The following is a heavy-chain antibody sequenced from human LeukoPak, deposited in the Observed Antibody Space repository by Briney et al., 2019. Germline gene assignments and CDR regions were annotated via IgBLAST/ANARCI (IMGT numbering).Heavy chain of an antibody. CDR3: AKVSGRIQIWPQPFGDGMDV. J-gene: IGHJ6*02. D-gene: IGHD3-10*01. V-gene: IGHV3-23*01. CDR1: GFPFSSHA. CDR2: ISGSGGNT. Sequence: GGSLRLSCAASGFPFSSHALSWVRQAPGKGLECVSAISGSGGNTYYADSVKGRFTISRDNSKNMLYLQMNSLRAEDTAVYYCAKVSGRIQIWPQPFGDGMDVWGQGTTVTVSS.